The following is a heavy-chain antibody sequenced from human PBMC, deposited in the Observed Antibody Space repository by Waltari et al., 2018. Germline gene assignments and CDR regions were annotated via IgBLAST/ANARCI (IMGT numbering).Heavy chain of an antibody. CDR3: ATDAASWLGPGCSGGSCSKPIGY. J-gene: IGHJ4*02. CDR1: GYTFTDYY. Sequence: EVQLVQSGAEVKKPGATVKISCKVSGYTFTDYYMHWVQQAPGKGLEWMGLVDPEDGETIYAEKFQGRVTITADTSTDTAYMELSSLRSEDTAVYYCATDAASWLGPGCSGGSCSKPIGYWGQGTLVTVSS. CDR2: VDPEDGET. D-gene: IGHD2-15*01. V-gene: IGHV1-69-2*01.